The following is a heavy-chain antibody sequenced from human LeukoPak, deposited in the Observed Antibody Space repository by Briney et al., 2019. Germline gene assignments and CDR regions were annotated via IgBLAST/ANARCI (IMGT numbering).Heavy chain of an antibody. CDR3: ASGSERRAFDI. V-gene: IGHV4-34*01. Sequence: SETLSLTCAAYGGSFSGYYWRWIRQPPGKRLEWIGEINRSGANYNPSLESRVTLSMDTSQNQFSLKLSSVTAADTAVYYCASGSERRAFDIWGQGTMVTVSS. CDR2: INRSGA. CDR1: GGSFSGYY. J-gene: IGHJ3*02.